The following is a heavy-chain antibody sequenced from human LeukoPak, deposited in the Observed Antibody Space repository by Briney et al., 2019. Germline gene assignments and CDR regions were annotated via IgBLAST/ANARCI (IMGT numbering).Heavy chain of an antibody. V-gene: IGHV1-24*01. J-gene: IGHJ6*02. Sequence: GASVKVSCKVSGYTLTELSMHWVRQAPGKGLEWMGGFDPEDGETIYAQKFQGRVTMTEDTSTDTAYMELSSLRSEDTAVYYYATYYGDYVYYYYGMDVWGQGTTVTVSS. D-gene: IGHD4-17*01. CDR1: GYTLTELS. CDR2: FDPEDGET. CDR3: ATYYGDYVYYYYGMDV.